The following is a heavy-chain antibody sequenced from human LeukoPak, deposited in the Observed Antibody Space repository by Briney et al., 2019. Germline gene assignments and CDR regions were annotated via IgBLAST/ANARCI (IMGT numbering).Heavy chain of an antibody. V-gene: IGHV3-48*03. Sequence: GGSLRLSCAASGFTFSSYEMNWVRQAPGKGLEWVSYISSSGSTIYYADSVKGRFTISRDNAKNSLYLQMNSLRAEDTAVYYCARDTITMIAFWGQGTLVTVSS. D-gene: IGHD3-22*01. CDR1: GFTFSSYE. J-gene: IGHJ4*02. CDR2: ISSSGSTI. CDR3: ARDTITMIAF.